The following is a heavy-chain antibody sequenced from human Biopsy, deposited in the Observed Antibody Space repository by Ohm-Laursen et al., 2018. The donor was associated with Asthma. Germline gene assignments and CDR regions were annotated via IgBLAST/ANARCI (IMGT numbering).Heavy chain of an antibody. J-gene: IGHJ4*02. D-gene: IGHD2-15*01. CDR3: ARKAGSCISRACYSLDF. V-gene: IGHV1-69*13. CDR2: INSVFGTT. Sequence: ASVRVSCKSFGGTFNTYVIGWVRQAPGQGLEWMGGINSVFGTTTYPQKFQDRVTITADDSTSTVYMELSSLRSEDTAVYYCARKAGSCISRACYSLDFWGQGTLVTVSS. CDR1: GGTFNTYV.